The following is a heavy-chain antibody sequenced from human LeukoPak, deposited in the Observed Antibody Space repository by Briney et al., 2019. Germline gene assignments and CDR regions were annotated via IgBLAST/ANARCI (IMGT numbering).Heavy chain of an antibody. D-gene: IGHD3-3*01. CDR1: GYSFTSYW. CDR3: ARVDYDFWSSYGMDV. CDR2: IYPGDSDT. J-gene: IGHJ6*02. Sequence: PGESLKISCKGSGYSFTSYWIGWVRQMPGKGLEWMGIIYPGDSDTRYSPSFQGQVTISADKSISTAYLQWSSLKASDTAMYYCARVDYDFWSSYGMDVWGQGTTVTVSS. V-gene: IGHV5-51*01.